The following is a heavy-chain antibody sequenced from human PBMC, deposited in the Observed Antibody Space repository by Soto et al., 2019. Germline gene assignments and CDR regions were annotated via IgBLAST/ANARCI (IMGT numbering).Heavy chain of an antibody. CDR3: ARSVGGGSSGGSYYFDY. Sequence: GGSLRLSCAASGFTFSSYDMHWVRQATGKGLEWVSAIGTAGDTYYPGSVKGRFTISRENAKNSLYLQMNSLRAGDTAVYYCARSVGGGSSGGSYYFDYWGQGTLVTVSS. CDR1: GFTFSSYD. V-gene: IGHV3-13*01. D-gene: IGHD2-15*01. CDR2: IGTAGDT. J-gene: IGHJ4*02.